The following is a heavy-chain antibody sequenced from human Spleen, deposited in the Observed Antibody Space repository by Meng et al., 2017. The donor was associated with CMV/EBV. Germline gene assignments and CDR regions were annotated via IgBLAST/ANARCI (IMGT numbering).Heavy chain of an antibody. Sequence: GESLKISCAASGFTFSSYWMHWVRQVSGKGLVWVSRINGDGSSTSNADSVKGRFTVSRDNSRNTVYLQVNSLRAEDTAIYYCARDVSLGSSWFMDYYYGMDVWGQGTTVTVSS. CDR1: GFTFSSYW. J-gene: IGHJ6*02. CDR3: ARDVSLGSSWFMDYYYGMDV. D-gene: IGHD6-13*01. V-gene: IGHV3-74*01. CDR2: INGDGSST.